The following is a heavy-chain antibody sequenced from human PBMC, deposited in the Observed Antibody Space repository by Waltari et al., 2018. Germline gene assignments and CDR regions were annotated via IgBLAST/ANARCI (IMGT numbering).Heavy chain of an antibody. J-gene: IGHJ3*02. Sequence: EVQLVESGGGLVQPGGSLRLSCAASGITFSTYRRNWVRQAPGRGLEWVLYIGTTSSSISYADSVKGRFTISRDNAKNSLYLQMNSLRDEDTAVYYCASPSLGSGSYWAFDIWGQGTMVTVSS. V-gene: IGHV3-48*02. CDR1: GITFSTYR. D-gene: IGHD3-10*01. CDR2: IGTTSSSI. CDR3: ASPSLGSGSYWAFDI.